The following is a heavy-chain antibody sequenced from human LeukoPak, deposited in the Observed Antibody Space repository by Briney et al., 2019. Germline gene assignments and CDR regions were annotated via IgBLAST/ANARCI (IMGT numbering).Heavy chain of an antibody. CDR3: ACFMVRGVITPDYYYYGMDV. J-gene: IGHJ6*02. CDR2: IIYIFGTA. V-gene: IGHV1-69*13. CDR1: GGTFSSYA. Sequence: SVKVSCKASGGTFSSYAISWVRQAPGQGLEWMGGIIYIFGTANYAQKFQGRVTITADESTSTAYMELSSLRSEDTAVYYCACFMVRGVITPDYYYYGMDVWGQGTTVTVSS. D-gene: IGHD3-10*01.